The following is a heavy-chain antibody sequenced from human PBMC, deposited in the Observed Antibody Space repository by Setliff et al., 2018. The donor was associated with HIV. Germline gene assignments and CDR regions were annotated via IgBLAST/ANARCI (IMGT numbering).Heavy chain of an antibody. J-gene: IGHJ4*02. CDR2: INTKTAYP. CDR1: GYTFNIYA. CDR3: AKVGDNADGLDY. V-gene: IGHV7-4-1*02. Sequence: ASVKVSCKASGYTFNIYAINWVRQAPGQGLEWTGWINTKTAYPMYARDFTGHFVFSLDTSLTTAFLQINSLKAGDTAMYYCAKVGDNADGLDYWGQGTMVTVSS. D-gene: IGHD3-16*01.